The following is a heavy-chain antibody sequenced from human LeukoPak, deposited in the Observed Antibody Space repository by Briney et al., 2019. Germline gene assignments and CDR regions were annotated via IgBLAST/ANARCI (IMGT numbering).Heavy chain of an antibody. D-gene: IGHD5-18*01. CDR2: IIPIFGTA. CDR1: GGTFSSYA. Sequence: SVKAFCKASGGTFSSYAISWVRQAPGQGLEWMGGIIPIFGTANYAQKFQGRVTITADKSTSTAYMELSSLRSEDTAVYYCARDPDTASPMDVWGKGTTVTVSS. J-gene: IGHJ6*04. V-gene: IGHV1-69*06. CDR3: ARDPDTASPMDV.